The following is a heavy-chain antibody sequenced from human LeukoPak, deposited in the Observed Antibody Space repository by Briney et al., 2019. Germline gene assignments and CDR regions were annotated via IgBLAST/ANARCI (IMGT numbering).Heavy chain of an antibody. CDR3: VGVFSGRRPFEV. D-gene: IGHD3-10*01. CDR2: IFHTGYT. J-gene: IGHJ4*02. V-gene: IGHV4-59*01. Sequence: PSETLSLTCSVSGGSKKNYWNWILQPPAKEPPWIGYIFHTGYTNYNPSLRSRVTTSVDTSKNQFSLKVNSVTAADTAVYCCVGVFSGRRPFEVWGQGTLVTVSS. CDR1: GGSKKNY.